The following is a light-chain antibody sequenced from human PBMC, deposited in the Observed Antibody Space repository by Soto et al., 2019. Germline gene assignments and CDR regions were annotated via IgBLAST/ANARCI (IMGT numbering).Light chain of an antibody. CDR3: QQYYSYPWT. CDR1: QGIRND. Sequence: DIQLTQSPSFLSASVGDRVTITCRASQGIRNDVGWYQQKPGKAPELLIYAASSLQTGVPSRFSGSGSGTDFTLTISCLQSEDFATYYCQQYYSYPWTFGQGTKVDIK. V-gene: IGKV1-17*01. J-gene: IGKJ1*01. CDR2: AAS.